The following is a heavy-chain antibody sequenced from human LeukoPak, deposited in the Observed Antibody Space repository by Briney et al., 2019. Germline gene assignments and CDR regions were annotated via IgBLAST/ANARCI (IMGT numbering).Heavy chain of an antibody. V-gene: IGHV5-51*01. CDR2: IYPGDSDT. Sequence: GESLKISCKGSGYSFTSYWIGWVRQMPGKGLEWMGNIYPGDSDTRYSPSFQGQVTISADESISTAYLQWSSLKASDTAMYYCARLYGSGSYYNPLGYWGQGTLVTVSS. CDR3: ARLYGSGSYYNPLGY. J-gene: IGHJ4*02. D-gene: IGHD3-10*01. CDR1: GYSFTSYW.